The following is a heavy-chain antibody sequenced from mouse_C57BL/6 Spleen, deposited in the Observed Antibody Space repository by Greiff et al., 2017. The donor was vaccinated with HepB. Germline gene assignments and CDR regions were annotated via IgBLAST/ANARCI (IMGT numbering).Heavy chain of an antibody. Sequence: QVQLQQSGAELVRPGTSVKVSCKASGYAFTNYLIEWVKQRPGQGLEWIGVINPGSGGTNYNEKFKGKATLTADKSSSTAYMQLSSLTSEDSAVYFGASEENYGSSSAWFAYWGQGTLVTVSA. CDR3: ASEENYGSSSAWFAY. D-gene: IGHD1-1*01. CDR1: GYAFTNYL. V-gene: IGHV1-54*01. CDR2: INPGSGGT. J-gene: IGHJ3*01.